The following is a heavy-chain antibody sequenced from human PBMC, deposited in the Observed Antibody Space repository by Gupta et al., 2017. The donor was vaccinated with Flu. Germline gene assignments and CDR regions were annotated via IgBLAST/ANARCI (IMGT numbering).Heavy chain of an antibody. V-gene: IGHV3-23*01. Sequence: VQRAQEKGVEWVPTISGGGGRTYYAESVKGRFTISRDNSKTTLYLKMNSLIVEDTALYYCANTRSTIDIHDYWGQGTLVTVSS. CDR2: ISGGGGRT. CDR3: ANTRSTIDIHDY. J-gene: IGHJ4*01. D-gene: IGHD2-15*01.